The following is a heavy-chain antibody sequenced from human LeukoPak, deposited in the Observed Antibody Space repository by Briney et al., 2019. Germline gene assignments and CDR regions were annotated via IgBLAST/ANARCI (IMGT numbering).Heavy chain of an antibody. D-gene: IGHD2-15*01. CDR2: IYHSGST. J-gene: IGHJ4*02. V-gene: IGHV4-30-2*01. CDR3: ARDTEAAPGGIDC. Sequence: SQTLSLTCAVSGGSISSGGYSWSWIRQPPGKGLEWIGYIYHSGSTYYNPSLKSRVTISVDRSKNQFSLKLSSVTAADTAVYYCARDTEAAPGGIDCWGQGTLVTVSS. CDR1: GGSISSGGYS.